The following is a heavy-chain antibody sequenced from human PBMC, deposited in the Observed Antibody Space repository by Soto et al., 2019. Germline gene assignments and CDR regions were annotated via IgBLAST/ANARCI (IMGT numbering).Heavy chain of an antibody. CDR2: IDPSDSYT. CDR3: ARDDYTNYYYGMDV. CDR1: GYSFTTYW. V-gene: IGHV5-10-1*01. D-gene: IGHD4-4*01. J-gene: IGHJ6*02. Sequence: GESLKISCKASGYSFTTYWISWVRQMPGKGLEWMGRIDPSDSYTYYSPSFQGHVTISTDNSISTAYLQWSSLKASDTAMYYCARDDYTNYYYGMDVWGQGTTVTVSS.